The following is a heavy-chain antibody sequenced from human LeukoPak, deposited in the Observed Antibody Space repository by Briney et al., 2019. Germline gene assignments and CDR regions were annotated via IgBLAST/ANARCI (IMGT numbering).Heavy chain of an antibody. CDR1: GYTLTELS. J-gene: IGHJ4*02. CDR2: FDPEDGET. D-gene: IGHD3-22*01. Sequence: ASVKVSCKVSGYTLTELSMHWVRQAPGKGLEWMGRFDPEDGETIYAQKFQGRVTMTADTSTDTVYMELSSLRSDDTAVYYCARDGYDSSGYYFDYWGQGTLVTVSS. V-gene: IGHV1-24*01. CDR3: ARDGYDSSGYYFDY.